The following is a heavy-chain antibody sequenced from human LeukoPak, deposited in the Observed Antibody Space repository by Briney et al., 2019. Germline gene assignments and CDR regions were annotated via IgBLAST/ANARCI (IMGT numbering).Heavy chain of an antibody. CDR3: AGTGSYYYYYYMDV. V-gene: IGHV1-69*05. Sequence: GASVKVPCKASGGTFSSYAISWVRQAPGQGLEWMGGIIPIFGTANYAQKFQGRVTITTDESTSTAYMEPSSLRSEDTAVYYCAGTGSYYYYYYMDVWGKGTTVTVSS. J-gene: IGHJ6*03. CDR2: IIPIFGTA. CDR1: GGTFSSYA. D-gene: IGHD1-26*01.